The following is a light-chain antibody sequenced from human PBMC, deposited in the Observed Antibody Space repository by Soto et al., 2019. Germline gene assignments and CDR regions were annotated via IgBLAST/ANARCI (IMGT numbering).Light chain of an antibody. CDR3: QQYNNWPPIT. CDR1: QSVRRK. J-gene: IGKJ5*01. Sequence: EVVMTQSPDTLSVSPGETVTLSCRASQSVRRKLAWYQQKPGQAPRLLISGASTRATGIPARFSGSGSGTEFTLTISSLQSEDFAIYYCQQYNNWPPITFGQGTRLEIK. CDR2: GAS. V-gene: IGKV3-15*01.